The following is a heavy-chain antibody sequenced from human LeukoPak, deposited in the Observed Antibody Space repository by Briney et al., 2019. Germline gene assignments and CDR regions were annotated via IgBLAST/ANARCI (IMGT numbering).Heavy chain of an antibody. J-gene: IGHJ4*02. D-gene: IGHD4-17*01. V-gene: IGHV1-2*02. CDR1: GYTFTGYY. Sequence: ASVKVSCKASGYTFTGYYMHWVRQAPGQGLEWMGWINPNSGGTNYAQKFRGRVTMTRDTSISTAYMELSRLRSDDTAVYYCARGSTATTSYFDYWGQGTLVTASS. CDR3: ARGSTATTSYFDY. CDR2: INPNSGGT.